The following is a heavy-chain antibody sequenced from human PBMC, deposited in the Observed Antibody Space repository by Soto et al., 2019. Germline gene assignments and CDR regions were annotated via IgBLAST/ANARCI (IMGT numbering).Heavy chain of an antibody. D-gene: IGHD3-9*01. V-gene: IGHV3-30*18. CDR3: AKERTGITILWETLDY. CDR1: GFTFSSYG. Sequence: QVQLVESGGGVVQPGRSLRLSCAASGFTFSSYGMHWVRQAPGKGLEWVAVISYDGSNKYYADSVKGRFTISRDNSKNTLYLKMNSQRAEDTAVYYCAKERTGITILWETLDYWGQGTLVTVSS. J-gene: IGHJ4*02. CDR2: ISYDGSNK.